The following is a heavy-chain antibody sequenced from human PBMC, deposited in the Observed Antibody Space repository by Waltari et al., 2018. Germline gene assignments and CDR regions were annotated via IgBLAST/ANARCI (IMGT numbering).Heavy chain of an antibody. CDR1: GYSINSGYY. Sequence: VQLQESGPGLAKPSETLSLTCAVSGYSINSGYYWGWIRQPPGKGLEWVSAISGSGGSTYYADSVKGRFTISRDNSKNTLYLQMNSLRAEDTAVYYCAKDRRVVGYCSSTSCSNWGQGTLVTVSS. CDR3: AKDRRVVGYCSSTSCSN. V-gene: IGHV3-23*01. D-gene: IGHD2-2*01. CDR2: ISGSGGST. J-gene: IGHJ4*02.